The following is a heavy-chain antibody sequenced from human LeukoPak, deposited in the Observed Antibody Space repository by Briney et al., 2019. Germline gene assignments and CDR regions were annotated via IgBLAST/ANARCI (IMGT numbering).Heavy chain of an antibody. D-gene: IGHD3-9*01. CDR3: AKWGDYDVLTGYYDPDY. V-gene: IGHV3-23*01. J-gene: IGHJ4*02. CDR1: GFTFSNYA. CDR2: ITGSGGGT. Sequence: GGSLRLSCAASGFTFSNYAMSWVRQAPGKGLECVSAITGSGGGTYYADSVKGRFTISRDNSKNTLYLQMNSLRAEDTAVYYCAKWGDYDVLTGYYDPDYWGQGTLVTVSS.